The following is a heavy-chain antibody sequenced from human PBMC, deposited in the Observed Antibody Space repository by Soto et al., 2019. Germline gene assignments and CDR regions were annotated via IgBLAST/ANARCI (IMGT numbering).Heavy chain of an antibody. J-gene: IGHJ4*02. V-gene: IGHV4-31*03. CDR1: GGSISSGGYY. Sequence: QVQLQESGPGLVKPSQTLSLTCTVSGGSISSGGYYWSWIRQHPGKGLEWIGYIYYSGSTYYNPSLKSRVTISVDTSKNQFSLKLSSVTAADTAVYYCARATINVWLVVVTAIYFDYWGQGTLVTVSS. D-gene: IGHD2-21*02. CDR3: ARATINVWLVVVTAIYFDY. CDR2: IYYSGST.